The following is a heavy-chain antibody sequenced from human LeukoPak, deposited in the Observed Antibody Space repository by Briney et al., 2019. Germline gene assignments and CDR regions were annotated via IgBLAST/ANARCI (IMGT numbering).Heavy chain of an antibody. CDR3: ARGVAFDI. CDR1: GGSFSGYY. Sequence: SETPSLTCAVYGGSFSGYYWSWIRQPPGKGPEWIGEINHSGSTNYNPSLKSRVTISVDTSKNQFSLKLSSVTAADTAVYYCARGVAFDIWGQGTMVTVSS. J-gene: IGHJ3*02. CDR2: INHSGST. V-gene: IGHV4-34*01.